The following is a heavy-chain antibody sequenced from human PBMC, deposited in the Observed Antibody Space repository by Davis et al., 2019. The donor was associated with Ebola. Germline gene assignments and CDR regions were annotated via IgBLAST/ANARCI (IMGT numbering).Heavy chain of an antibody. Sequence: PGGSLRLSCAPSGFIFSSYWMSWVRQAPGKGLEWVANIKEDGTEKYYVGSVEGRFTISRDNAKNLLYLQMDSLRAEDTATYYCARGAYYYDSSGYYSFDYWGQGTLVTVSS. D-gene: IGHD3-22*01. CDR1: GFIFSSYW. J-gene: IGHJ4*01. V-gene: IGHV3-7*03. CDR3: ARGAYYYDSSGYYSFDY. CDR2: IKEDGTEK.